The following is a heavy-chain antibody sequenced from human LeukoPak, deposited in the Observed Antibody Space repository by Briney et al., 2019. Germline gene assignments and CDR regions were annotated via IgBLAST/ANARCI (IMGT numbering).Heavy chain of an antibody. J-gene: IGHJ4*02. V-gene: IGHV1-69*02. CDR2: IIPILGIA. CDR1: GGTFSSYT. CDR3: ARPTRRGYSYGYLY. D-gene: IGHD5-18*01. Sequence: GASVNVSCKASGGTFSSYTISWVRQAPGQGLEWMGRIIPILGIANYAQKFQGRVTITADKSTSTAYMELSSLRSEDTAVYYCARPTRRGYSYGYLYWGQGTLVTVSS.